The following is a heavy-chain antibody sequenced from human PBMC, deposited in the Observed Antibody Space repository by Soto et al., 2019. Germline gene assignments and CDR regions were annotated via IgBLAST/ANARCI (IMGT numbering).Heavy chain of an antibody. CDR3: ARGAKNVYAMDV. CDR1: GFAFSTFL. Sequence: GESLRLSCEASGFAFSTFLMHWVRQAPGKGLMWVSRIKFDGSSTYYGDSVKGRFTISRDDAKNTLFLQMNGLRVDDTAVYYCARGAKNVYAMDVWGQGT. V-gene: IGHV3-74*01. J-gene: IGHJ6*02. CDR2: IKFDGSST. D-gene: IGHD1-1*01.